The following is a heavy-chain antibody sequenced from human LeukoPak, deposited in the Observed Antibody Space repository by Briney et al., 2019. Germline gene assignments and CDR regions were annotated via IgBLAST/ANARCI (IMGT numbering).Heavy chain of an antibody. Sequence: GGSLRLSCAASGIIFSNYWMHWVRQAPGKGLVWVSRINRDGSSTSYADSVKGRFTISRDNSKNTLYLQMNSLRAEDTAVYYCARAGSGSYYNWFDPWGQGTLVTVSS. CDR3: ARAGSGSYYNWFDP. V-gene: IGHV3-74*01. D-gene: IGHD3-10*01. CDR1: GIIFSNYW. CDR2: INRDGSST. J-gene: IGHJ5*02.